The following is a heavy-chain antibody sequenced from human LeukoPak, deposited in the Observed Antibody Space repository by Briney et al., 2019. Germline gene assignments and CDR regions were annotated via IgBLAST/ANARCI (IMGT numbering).Heavy chain of an antibody. CDR2: ISYDGSNK. Sequence: GRSLRLSCAASGFTFSSYAMHWVRQAPGKGLEWVAVISYDGSNKYYADSVKGRFTISRDNSRNTLYLPMNSLRAEDTAVYYCVKDRGGSPFYGMDVWGQGTTVTVSS. V-gene: IGHV3-30*04. D-gene: IGHD1-26*01. J-gene: IGHJ6*02. CDR1: GFTFSSYA. CDR3: VKDRGGSPFYGMDV.